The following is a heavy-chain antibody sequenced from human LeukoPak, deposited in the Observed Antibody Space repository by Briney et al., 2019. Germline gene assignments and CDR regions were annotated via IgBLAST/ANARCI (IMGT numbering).Heavy chain of an antibody. J-gene: IGHJ5*02. CDR2: ISAYNGNT. Sequence: ASVKVSCKASGYTFTSYGVSWVRQAPGQGLEWMGWISAYNGNTNYAQKLQGRVTMTTDTSTSTAYMELRSLRSDDTAVYYCARGGVSIAAAAIDHNWFDPWGQGTLVTVSS. CDR1: GYTFTSYG. V-gene: IGHV1-18*01. CDR3: ARGGVSIAAAAIDHNWFDP. D-gene: IGHD6-13*01.